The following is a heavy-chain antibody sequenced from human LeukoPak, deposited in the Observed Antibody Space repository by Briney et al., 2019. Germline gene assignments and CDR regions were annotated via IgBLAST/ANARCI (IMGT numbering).Heavy chain of an antibody. CDR2: IRSNSDGGTI. D-gene: IGHD3-22*01. V-gene: IGHV3-15*07. J-gene: IGHJ5*02. CDR1: GFTFSNAW. Sequence: PGGSLRLSCATSGFTFSNAWMNWVRQAPGKGLEWVGRIRSNSDGGTIDYAAPVEGRLTLSRDDSKTTLYLQMNSLQTEDTAVYYCATDFYDSTWGQGTLVTVSS. CDR3: ATDFYDST.